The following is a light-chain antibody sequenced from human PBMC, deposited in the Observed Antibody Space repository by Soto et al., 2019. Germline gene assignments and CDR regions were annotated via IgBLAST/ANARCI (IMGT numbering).Light chain of an antibody. V-gene: IGLV1-40*01. CDR2: GNT. J-gene: IGLJ1*01. Sequence: QSVLTQPPSVSGAPGQRVTISCTGSSCNIGSTYDVQWYQQLPGTAPKLLIHGNTDRPSGVPDRFSGSKSGTSASLAITGLQADDEADYYCQSYDDSLRVHYVFGTGTKVTVL. CDR3: QSYDDSLRVHYV. CDR1: SCNIGSTYD.